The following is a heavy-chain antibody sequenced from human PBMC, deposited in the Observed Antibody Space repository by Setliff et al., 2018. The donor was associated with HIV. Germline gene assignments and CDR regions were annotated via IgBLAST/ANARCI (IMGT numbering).Heavy chain of an antibody. V-gene: IGHV3-49*04. CDR1: GFTFSAHC. J-gene: IGHJ6*03. CDR2: GRRTYGGTT. Sequence: GGSLRLSCAASGFTFSAHCMDWVRQAPGKGLEWIGRRTYGGTTEYAASVKGRFTISRDGSKSIAFLQMYSLKTEDTAVYYCSRLRGYSFGLASYYYYYMDVWGKGTTVTVSS. CDR3: SRLRGYSFGLASYYYYYMDV. D-gene: IGHD5-18*01.